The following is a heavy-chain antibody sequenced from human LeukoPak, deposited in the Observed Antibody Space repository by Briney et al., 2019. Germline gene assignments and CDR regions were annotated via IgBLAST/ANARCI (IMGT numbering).Heavy chain of an antibody. CDR3: ARVFGYARTPFDY. D-gene: IGHD2-2*01. CDR2: ISYDGSNK. Sequence: GGSLRLSCAASGSTFSSYAMHWVRQAPGKGLEWVAVISYDGSNKYYADSVKGRFTISRDNSKNTLYLQMNSLRAEDTAVYYCARVFGYARTPFDYWGQGTLVTVSS. CDR1: GSTFSSYA. J-gene: IGHJ4*02. V-gene: IGHV3-30-3*01.